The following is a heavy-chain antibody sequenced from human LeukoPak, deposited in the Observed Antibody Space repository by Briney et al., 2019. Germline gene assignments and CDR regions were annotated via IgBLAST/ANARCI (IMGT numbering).Heavy chain of an antibody. CDR1: GFTFSSYD. V-gene: IGHV3-30*18. D-gene: IGHD2-15*01. CDR2: ISYDGSNY. CDR3: AQDACGGSCYSFDS. Sequence: GGSLRLSCAASGFTFSSYDMHWVRQAPGKGLEWVALISYDGSNYHYADSVKGRFTVSRDNSKNTLYLQMNSLRPEDTAIYYCAQDACGGSCYSFDSWGQGTLVTVSS. J-gene: IGHJ4*02.